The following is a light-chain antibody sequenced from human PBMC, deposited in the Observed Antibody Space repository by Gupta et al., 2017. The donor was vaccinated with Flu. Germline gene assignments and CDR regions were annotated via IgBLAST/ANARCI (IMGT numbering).Light chain of an antibody. Sequence: DIQMTQSPSSLSASVGDRVTITCQASQDIANYLNWYQQRLGKAPKLLIYDASNLETGVPSRFSGSGSGTDFIFTISSLQPEDIATYYCQQYDNRPSVTFGQGTRLEIK. CDR3: QQYDNRPSVT. CDR2: DAS. CDR1: QDIANY. V-gene: IGKV1-33*01. J-gene: IGKJ5*01.